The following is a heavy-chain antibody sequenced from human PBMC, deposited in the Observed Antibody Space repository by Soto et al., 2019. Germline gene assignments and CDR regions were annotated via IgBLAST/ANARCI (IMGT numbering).Heavy chain of an antibody. CDR2: IYYSGST. CDR1: GGSTSSYY. J-gene: IGHJ6*02. Sequence: SETLSLTCTVSGGSTSSYYWSWIRQPPGKGLEWIGYIYYSGSTNYNPSLKSRVTISVDTSKNQFSLKLSSVTAADTAVYYCARDRAAGYYYGMDVWGQGTTVTVSS. V-gene: IGHV4-59*01. CDR3: ARDRAAGYYYGMDV. D-gene: IGHD6-13*01.